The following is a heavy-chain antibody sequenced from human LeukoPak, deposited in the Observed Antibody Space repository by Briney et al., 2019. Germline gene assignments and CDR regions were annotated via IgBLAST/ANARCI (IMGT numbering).Heavy chain of an antibody. CDR1: GYTFTRYY. Sequence: ASVKVSCKASGYTFTRYYMHWVRQAPGRRLEWMGIINPSGGSTSYAQKFQGRVTMTRDTSTSTVYMELSSLRSEDTAVYYCARGSKEYYFDYWGQGTLVTVSS. CDR3: ARGSKEYYFDY. J-gene: IGHJ4*02. D-gene: IGHD2/OR15-2a*01. CDR2: INPSGGST. V-gene: IGHV1-46*01.